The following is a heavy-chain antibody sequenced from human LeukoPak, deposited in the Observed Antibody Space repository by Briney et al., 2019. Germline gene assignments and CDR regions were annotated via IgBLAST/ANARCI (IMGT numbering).Heavy chain of an antibody. CDR3: AKEVIVVVIGESDALDI. D-gene: IGHD2-21*01. CDR1: GFTFSSYG. CDR2: IRYDGSNK. J-gene: IGHJ3*02. V-gene: IGHV3-30*02. Sequence: GGSLRLSCAASGFTFSSYGMHWVRQAPGKGLEWVAFIRYDGSNKYYADSVRGRFTISRDNSKNTLYLQMNSLRAEDTAVYYCAKEVIVVVIGESDALDIWGQGTMVTVSS.